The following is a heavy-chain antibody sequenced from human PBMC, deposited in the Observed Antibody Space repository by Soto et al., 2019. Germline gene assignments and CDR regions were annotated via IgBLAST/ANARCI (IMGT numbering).Heavy chain of an antibody. J-gene: IGHJ4*01. Sequence: SETLSLTCTVSGGSVSDANYYWSWIRQPPGKGLEWIAYIYYTGSTNYNPSLKSRVTISVDTFKNQFSLRLSSVTAADTAVYYCARTMYCSGGSCYFGGFDYWGHGTLVTVSS. D-gene: IGHD2-15*01. CDR2: IYYTGST. V-gene: IGHV4-61*01. CDR3: ARTMYCSGGSCYFGGFDY. CDR1: GGSVSDANYY.